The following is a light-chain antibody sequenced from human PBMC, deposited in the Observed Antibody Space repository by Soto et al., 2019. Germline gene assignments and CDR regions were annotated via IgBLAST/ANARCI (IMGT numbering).Light chain of an antibody. CDR3: QHYNSYSEA. J-gene: IGKJ1*01. CDR1: QSISGW. V-gene: IGKV1-5*03. Sequence: DIQMTQSPSTLSASVGYRVTITCRASQSISGWLAWYQQKPGKVPKLLIYKASTLESGVPSRFSGSGSGTEFTLTISSLQPDDFATYYCQHYNSYSEAFGQGTKVDI. CDR2: KAS.